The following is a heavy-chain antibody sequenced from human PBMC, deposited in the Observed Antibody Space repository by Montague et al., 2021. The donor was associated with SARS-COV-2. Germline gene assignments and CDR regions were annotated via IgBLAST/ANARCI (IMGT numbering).Heavy chain of an antibody. V-gene: IGHV4-39*01. Sequence: SETLSLTCTVSGGSIRSRTYYWGWIRQPPGQGLEWIGSIYYSGSTYYNPSLKSRVTISVDTSKNQFSLKLNSVTAADTAVYFCVRVRGSGWFDPWGQGILVTVSS. CDR2: IYYSGST. CDR3: VRVRGSGWFDP. J-gene: IGHJ5*02. D-gene: IGHD3-10*01. CDR1: GGSIRSRTYY.